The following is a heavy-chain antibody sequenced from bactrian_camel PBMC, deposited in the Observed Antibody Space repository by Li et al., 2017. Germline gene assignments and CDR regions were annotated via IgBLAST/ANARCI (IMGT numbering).Heavy chain of an antibody. V-gene: IGHV3S54*01. D-gene: IGHD2*01. CDR2: LYSGGETT. CDR1: GDLLRPAC. Sequence: VQLVESGGGSVQAGGSLRLSCAVSGDLLRPACMAWFRQIAGNEREAVAMLYSGGETTYFDDSVKERFIISRDNATNTVYLQMNRLKPEDTAMYYCAAGPARIQYCSGGYWGQGTQVTVS. J-gene: IGHJ4*01. CDR3: AAGPARIQYCSGGY.